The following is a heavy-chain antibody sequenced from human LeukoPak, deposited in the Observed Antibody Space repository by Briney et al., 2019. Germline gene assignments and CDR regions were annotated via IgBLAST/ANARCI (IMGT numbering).Heavy chain of an antibody. Sequence: GGSLRLSCAVSGFTFGNSAMSWVRQAPGKGLEWISGISARGHYTYTADSLKGRFTISRDNSKNTLYLQMNNLRAEDTALYYCAKDGSWGDYQFYFYIDVWGNGTTVTVSS. CDR3: AKDGSWGDYQFYFYIDV. D-gene: IGHD3-16*01. V-gene: IGHV3-23*01. CDR1: GFTFGNSA. J-gene: IGHJ6*03. CDR2: ISARGHYT.